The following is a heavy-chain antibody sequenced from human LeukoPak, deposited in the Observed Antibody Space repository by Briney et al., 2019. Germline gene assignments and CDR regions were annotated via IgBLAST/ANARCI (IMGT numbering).Heavy chain of an antibody. J-gene: IGHJ5*02. D-gene: IGHD2-15*01. Sequence: PSETLSLTCTVSVASISSYYWSWIRQPPGKGLEGIGYIYYSGSTNYNPSLKSRVTISVDTSKNQFSLQLRSVTAPDTAVYYCARLPGYSRGGSCHNWFDPWGQGTLVTVSS. V-gene: IGHV4-59*08. CDR2: IYYSGST. CDR1: VASISSYY. CDR3: ARLPGYSRGGSCHNWFDP.